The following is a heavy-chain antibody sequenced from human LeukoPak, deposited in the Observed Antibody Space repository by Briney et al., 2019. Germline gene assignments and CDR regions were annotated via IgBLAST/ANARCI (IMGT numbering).Heavy chain of an antibody. CDR2: IYHSGST. CDR1: CCSISRTWYY. Sequence: SGALALTFTCSCCSISRTWYYWGWIRPPPGEGPGGIGEIYHSGSTNYNPSLKSRVTISVDKSKNQFSLKLSSVTAADTAVYYCARDVRLPRRAFDIWGQGTMVTVSS. CDR3: ARDVRLPRRAFDI. J-gene: IGHJ3*02. D-gene: IGHD5-18*01. V-gene: IGHV4-39*07.